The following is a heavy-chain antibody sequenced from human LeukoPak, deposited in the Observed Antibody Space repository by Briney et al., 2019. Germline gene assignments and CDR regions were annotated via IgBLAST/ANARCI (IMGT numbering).Heavy chain of an antibody. V-gene: IGHV4-59*01. CDR1: GGSISSYY. CDR2: IYYSGST. CDR3: ARVHSYGSPFDY. Sequence: PSETLSLTCTVSGGSISSYYWSWIRQPPGKGLEWIGYIYYSGSTNYNPSLKSRVTISVDTSKNQFSLKLSSVTAADTAVYYCARVHSYGSPFDYWGQGTLVTVSS. J-gene: IGHJ4*02. D-gene: IGHD5-18*01.